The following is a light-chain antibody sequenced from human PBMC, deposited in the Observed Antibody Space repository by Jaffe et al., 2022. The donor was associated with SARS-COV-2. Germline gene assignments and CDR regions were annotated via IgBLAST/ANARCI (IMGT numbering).Light chain of an antibody. V-gene: IGLV2-18*02. CDR2: EVT. CDR3: SSYTTGSTFV. Sequence: QSALTQPPSVSASPGQSITISCTGTSSDVGSYNRVSWYQQPPGTAPKLMIYEVTKRPSGVPDRFSGSKSGNTASLTISGLQAEDEADYYCSSYTTGSTFVFGGGTKLSVL. J-gene: IGLJ2*01. CDR1: SSDVGSYNR.